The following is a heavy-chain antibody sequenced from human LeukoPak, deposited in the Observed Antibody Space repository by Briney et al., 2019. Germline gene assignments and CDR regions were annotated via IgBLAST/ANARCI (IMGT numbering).Heavy chain of an antibody. Sequence: SVKVSCKASGGTFSSYAISWVRQAPGQGLEWMGGIIPIFGTANYAQKFQGRVTITADESTSTAHMELSSLRSEDTAVYYCARAYYDSSGYYHFDYWGQGTLVTVSS. D-gene: IGHD3-22*01. CDR3: ARAYYDSSGYYHFDY. CDR1: GGTFSSYA. CDR2: IIPIFGTA. J-gene: IGHJ4*02. V-gene: IGHV1-69*01.